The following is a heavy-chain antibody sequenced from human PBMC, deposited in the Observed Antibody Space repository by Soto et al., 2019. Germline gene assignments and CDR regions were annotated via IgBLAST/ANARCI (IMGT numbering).Heavy chain of an antibody. CDR1: GDSISTTSYY. Sequence: SETLSLTCTVSGDSISTTSYYWGWIRQPPGKGLEWIGSVYYSGTTYYNPSLKSRVTISVDTSKNQFSLKLSSVTAADTAVYYCARHPFNYYYYMDVWGKGTTVTVSS. CDR2: VYYSGTT. V-gene: IGHV4-39*01. CDR3: ARHPFNYYYYMDV. J-gene: IGHJ6*03.